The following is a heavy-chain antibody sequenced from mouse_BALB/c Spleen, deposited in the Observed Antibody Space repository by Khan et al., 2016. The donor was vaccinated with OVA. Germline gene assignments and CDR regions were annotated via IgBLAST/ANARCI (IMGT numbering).Heavy chain of an antibody. J-gene: IGHJ4*01. CDR1: GFTFSSYG. Sequence: EVELVESGGGLVQPGGSLKLSCAASGFTFSSYGMSWVRQTPDKRLELVATINSNGDSTYYPDTVTGRFTISRANANYTLYLHMRRLNSEDTAMYYCARGLFDDYYYYYGMDNWGQGTSVTVSS. D-gene: IGHD2-3*01. CDR3: ARGLFDDYYYYYGMDN. V-gene: IGHV5-6-3*01. CDR2: INSNGDST.